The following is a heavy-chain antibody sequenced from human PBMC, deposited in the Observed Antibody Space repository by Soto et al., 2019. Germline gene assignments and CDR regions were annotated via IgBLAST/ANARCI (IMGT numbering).Heavy chain of an antibody. V-gene: IGHV4-31*03. J-gene: IGHJ4*02. Sequence: SETLSLTCTVSGGSIGSGGYYWSWIRQHPGKGLEWIGYIYYSGITYYNPSLKSRVTISVDTSKNQFSLKLSSVTAADTAVYYCARSPGYYFDYCGQRTLVTVSS. CDR1: GGSIGSGGYY. CDR2: IYYSGIT. CDR3: ARSPGYYFDY.